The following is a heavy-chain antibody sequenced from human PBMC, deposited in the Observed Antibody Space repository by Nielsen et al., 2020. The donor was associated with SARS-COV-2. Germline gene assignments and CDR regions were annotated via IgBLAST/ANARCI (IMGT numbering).Heavy chain of an antibody. Sequence: SETLSLTCTVSGGSISNYYWSWIRQPPGKGLEWIGYIYYSGSTYHNPSLKSRVTISVDTSKNQFSLKLSSVTAADTAVYYCARDRVAAAGTAPNYYYYYGMDVWGQGTTVTVSS. CDR1: GGSISNYY. J-gene: IGHJ6*02. CDR2: IYYSGST. CDR3: ARDRVAAAGTAPNYYYYYGMDV. V-gene: IGHV4-59*12. D-gene: IGHD6-13*01.